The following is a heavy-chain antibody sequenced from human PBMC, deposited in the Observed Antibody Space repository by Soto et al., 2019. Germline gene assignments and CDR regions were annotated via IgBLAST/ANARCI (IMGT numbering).Heavy chain of an antibody. V-gene: IGHV3-33*01. Sequence: QVQLVESGGGVVQPGRSLRLSCAASGFTFSSYGMHWVRQAPGKGLEWVAVIWYDGSNKYYADSVKGRFTISRDNSKNTQYLQMNSLRAEDSAVYYCAREYSGYGRIEYHYGMDVWGQGTTVTVSS. D-gene: IGHD5-12*01. CDR2: IWYDGSNK. CDR1: GFTFSSYG. J-gene: IGHJ6*02. CDR3: AREYSGYGRIEYHYGMDV.